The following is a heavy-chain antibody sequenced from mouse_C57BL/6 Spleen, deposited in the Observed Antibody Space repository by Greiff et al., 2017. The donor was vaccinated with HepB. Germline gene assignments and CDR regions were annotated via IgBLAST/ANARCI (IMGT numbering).Heavy chain of an antibody. CDR1: GFTFSSYG. D-gene: IGHD2-2*01. CDR3: ARDYVYDGALYFDV. Sequence: DVMLVESGGDLVKPGGSLKLSCAASGFTFSSYGMSWVRQTPDKRLEWVATISSGGSYTYYPDSVKGRFTISRDNAKNTLYLQMSRLKAEDTAMYYWARDYVYDGALYFDVWGTGTTVTVSS. CDR2: ISSGGSYT. V-gene: IGHV5-6*02. J-gene: IGHJ1*03.